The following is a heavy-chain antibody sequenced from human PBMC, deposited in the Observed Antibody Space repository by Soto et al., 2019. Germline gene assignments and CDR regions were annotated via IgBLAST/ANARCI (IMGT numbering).Heavy chain of an antibody. J-gene: IGHJ6*02. Sequence: QVQLQESGPGLVKPSQTLSLTCTVSGGSISSGDYYWSWIRQPPGKGLEWIGYIYYSGSTYYNPSLKSRVPRQGDTSKRQFSLKRSYVAAADTAVYYCAREPVTKTYYCCGMDVWGQGTTVTVSS. D-gene: IGHD4-17*01. V-gene: IGHV4-30-4*01. CDR1: GGSISSGDYY. CDR2: IYYSGST. CDR3: AREPVTKTYYCCGMDV.